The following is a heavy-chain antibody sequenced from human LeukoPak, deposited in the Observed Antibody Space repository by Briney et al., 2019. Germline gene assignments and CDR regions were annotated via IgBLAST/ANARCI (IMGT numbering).Heavy chain of an antibody. CDR1: GFTFSSYS. Sequence: GGSLRLSCAASGFTFSSYSMNWVRQAPGKGLEWVSSISSSSYIYYADSVKGRFTISRDNAKNSLYLQMNSLRAEDTAVYYCAREEGGNSYYYYYMDVWGKGTTVTVSS. V-gene: IGHV3-21*01. CDR3: AREEGGNSYYYYYMDV. J-gene: IGHJ6*03. D-gene: IGHD4-23*01. CDR2: ISSSSYI.